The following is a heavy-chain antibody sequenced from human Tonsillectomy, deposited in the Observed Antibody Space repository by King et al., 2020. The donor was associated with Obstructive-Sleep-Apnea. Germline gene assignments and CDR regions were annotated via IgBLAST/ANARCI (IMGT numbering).Heavy chain of an antibody. CDR3: AIMYSSRWYYDY. CDR1: GYTFTGYY. V-gene: IGHV1-2*04. D-gene: IGHD6-13*01. J-gene: IGHJ4*02. Sequence: VQLVESGAEVKKPGASVKVSCKASGYTFTGYYMHWVRQAPGQGLEWMGWINPNSGGTNYAQKFQGWVTMTRAPSIRTAYMELSRLRSDDTAVYYCAIMYSSRWYYDYWGQGPLGTVSP. CDR2: INPNSGGT.